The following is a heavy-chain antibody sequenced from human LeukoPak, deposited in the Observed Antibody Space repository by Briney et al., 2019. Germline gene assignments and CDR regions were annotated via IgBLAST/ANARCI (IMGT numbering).Heavy chain of an antibody. V-gene: IGHV3-21*01. CDR1: GFTFSSYW. CDR2: ISSSSSYI. D-gene: IGHD3-22*01. J-gene: IGHJ6*02. Sequence: PGGSLRLSCAASGFTFSSYWMHWVRQAPGKGLEWVSSISSSSSYIYYADSVKGRFTISRDNAKNSLYLQMNSLRAEDTAVYYCARDRSVAMIVVVITGGMDVWGQGTTVTVSS. CDR3: ARDRSVAMIVVVITGGMDV.